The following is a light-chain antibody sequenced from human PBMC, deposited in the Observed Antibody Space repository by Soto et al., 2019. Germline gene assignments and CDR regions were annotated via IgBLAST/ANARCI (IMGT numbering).Light chain of an antibody. CDR3: QQHNSYPLT. Sequence: IQLTQSPSSLSASVGDRVTITCRASQGVGSYLAWYRQKPGTAPKLLIYVTSTLQSGVPSRFSGSGSGTDFTLTISSLQPEDFATYYCQQHNSYPLTFGGGTKVEIK. V-gene: IGKV1-9*01. J-gene: IGKJ4*01. CDR1: QGVGSY. CDR2: VTS.